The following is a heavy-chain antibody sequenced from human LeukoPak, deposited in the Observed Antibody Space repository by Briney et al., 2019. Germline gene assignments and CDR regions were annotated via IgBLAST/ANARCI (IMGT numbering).Heavy chain of an antibody. Sequence: GGSLRLSCAASGFTFSSYAMSWVRQAPGKGLEWVSAISGSGSSTYYADSVKGRFTISRDNSKNTLYLQMSSLRAEDTAVYYCAKCHSEYRSDYFDYWGQGTLVTVSS. CDR3: AKCHSEYRSDYFDY. J-gene: IGHJ4*02. D-gene: IGHD5-18*01. CDR1: GFTFSSYA. CDR2: ISGSGSST. V-gene: IGHV3-23*01.